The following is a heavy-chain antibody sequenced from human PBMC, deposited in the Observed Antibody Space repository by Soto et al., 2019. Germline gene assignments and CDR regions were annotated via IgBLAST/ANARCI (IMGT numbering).Heavy chain of an antibody. V-gene: IGHV3-30-3*01. CDR1: GFIFSNHA. CDR2: IAYDGSSQ. D-gene: IGHD3-16*02. Sequence: QVQLVDSGGGMVQPGTSLRLSCAASGFIFSNHAMHWVRQAPGKGLEWVAGIAYDGSSQYYADSVRGRFTISRDNSRNTLYLQMSCLRVEDTAVYYCVGELSSRRLDYWGQGTLVTVSS. J-gene: IGHJ4*02. CDR3: VGELSSRRLDY.